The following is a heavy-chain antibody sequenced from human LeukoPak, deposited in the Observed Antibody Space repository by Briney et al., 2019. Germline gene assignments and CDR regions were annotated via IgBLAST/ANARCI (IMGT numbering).Heavy chain of an antibody. D-gene: IGHD5-24*01. V-gene: IGHV4-34*01. CDR3: ARLTSGRDGYNSLIDY. Sequence: SETLSLTCAVYGGSFSGYYWSWIRQPPGKGLEWIGEINHSGSTNYNPSLKSRVTISVDTSKNQFSLKLSSVTAADTAVYYCARLTSGRDGYNSLIDYWGQGTLVTVPS. CDR2: INHSGST. CDR1: GGSFSGYY. J-gene: IGHJ4*02.